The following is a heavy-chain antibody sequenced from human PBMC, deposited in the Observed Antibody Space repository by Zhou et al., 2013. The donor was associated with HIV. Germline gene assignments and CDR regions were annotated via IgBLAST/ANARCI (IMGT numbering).Heavy chain of an antibody. CDR3: ARFFYYDSGAFYPDNEYIPH. V-gene: IGHV1-69*13. CDR2: IITMFDAT. D-gene: IGHD3-22*01. J-gene: IGHJ1*01. Sequence: QVQLVQSGAEVKKPGSSVKVSCKASGGTFSNYAITWVRQAPGQGLEWMGRIITMFDATDYAQKFQGRLTITADQSTSTVYMELSSLRSEDTAVYFCARFFYYDSGAFYPDNEYIPHWGQGTLVTVSS. CDR1: GGTFSNYA.